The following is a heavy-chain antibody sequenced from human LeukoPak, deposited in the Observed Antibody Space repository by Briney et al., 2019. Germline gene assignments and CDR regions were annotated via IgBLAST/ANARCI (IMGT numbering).Heavy chain of an antibody. CDR1: GIIFSNYA. J-gene: IGHJ2*01. D-gene: IGHD1-26*01. CDR2: ISSDGGST. Sequence: GGFLRLSCAASGIIFSNYAMHWVRQGPGKGLECISTISSDGGSTYYANSVEGRFTISRDNSKNTLYLQMGSLRAEDMAVYYCARGRQGAKTRYFDLWGRGTRVTVSS. V-gene: IGHV3-64*01. CDR3: ARGRQGAKTRYFDL.